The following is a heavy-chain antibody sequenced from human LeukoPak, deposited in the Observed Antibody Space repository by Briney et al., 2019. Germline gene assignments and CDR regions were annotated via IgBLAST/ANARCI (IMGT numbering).Heavy chain of an antibody. CDR3: AHRPFAGYIAPYFDY. CDR2: IYWDDDK. Sequence: SGPTLVKPTQTLTLTCTFSGFSLSTSGVGVGWVRQPPGKALEWLALIYWDDDKRYSPSLKSRLTITKDTSKNQVVLTMTNMDPVDTATYYCAHRPFAGYIAPYFDYWGQGTLVTVSS. CDR1: GFSLSTSGVG. J-gene: IGHJ4*02. V-gene: IGHV2-5*02. D-gene: IGHD5-12*01.